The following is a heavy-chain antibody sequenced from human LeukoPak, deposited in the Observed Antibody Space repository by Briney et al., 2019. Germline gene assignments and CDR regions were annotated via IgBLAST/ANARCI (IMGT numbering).Heavy chain of an antibody. CDR3: ARDRGDILTGYYRYYFDY. V-gene: IGHV3-30-3*01. CDR2: ISYDGSNK. CDR1: GFTFSSYA. Sequence: GGSLRLSCAASGFTFSSYAMHWVRQAPGKGLEWVAVISYDGSNKYYADSVKGRFTISRDNSKNTLYLQMNSLRAEDTAVYYCARDRGDILTGYYRYYFDYWGQGTLVTVSS. D-gene: IGHD3-9*01. J-gene: IGHJ4*02.